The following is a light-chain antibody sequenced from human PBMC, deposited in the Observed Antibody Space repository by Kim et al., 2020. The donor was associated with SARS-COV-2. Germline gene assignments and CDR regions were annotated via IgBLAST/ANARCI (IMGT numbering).Light chain of an antibody. CDR1: SSNIGNNY. V-gene: IGLV1-51*01. CDR2: DNN. Sequence: GQKVTIPCSGSSSNIGNNYVSWYQQLPGKAPKLLIYDNNKRPSGIPDRFSGSKSGTSATLGITGLQTGDEADYYCGTWDSSLSAGVFGGGTQLTVL. CDR3: GTWDSSLSAGV. J-gene: IGLJ3*02.